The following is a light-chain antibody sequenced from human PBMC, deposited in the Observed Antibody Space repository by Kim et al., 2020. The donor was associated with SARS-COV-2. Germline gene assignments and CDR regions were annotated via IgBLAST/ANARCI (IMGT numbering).Light chain of an antibody. Sequence: SPGERATLSCRASQTINNRLVWYQHKPGQAPRLLIYDATTRATGVPARFIGSGSETDFTLTISSLQSEDFAVYYCQQSNDWPPLTFGQGTKADIK. J-gene: IGKJ1*01. V-gene: IGKV3-15*01. CDR3: QQSNDWPPLT. CDR1: QTINNR. CDR2: DAT.